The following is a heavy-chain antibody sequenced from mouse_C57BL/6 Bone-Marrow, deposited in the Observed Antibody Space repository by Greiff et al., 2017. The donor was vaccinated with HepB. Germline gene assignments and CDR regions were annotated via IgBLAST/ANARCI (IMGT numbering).Heavy chain of an antibody. Sequence: EVKLLESGPGLVKPSQSLSLTCSVTGYSITSGYYWNWIRQFPGNKLEWMGYISYDGSNNYNPSLKNRISITRYTSKNQFFLKLNSVTTEDTATYYCARAYGSWFAYWGQGTLVTVSA. D-gene: IGHD1-2*01. CDR2: ISYDGSN. CDR1: GYSITSGYY. J-gene: IGHJ3*01. CDR3: ARAYGSWFAY. V-gene: IGHV3-6*01.